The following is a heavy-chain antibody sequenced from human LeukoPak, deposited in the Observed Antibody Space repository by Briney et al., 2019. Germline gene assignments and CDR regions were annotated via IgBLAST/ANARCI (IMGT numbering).Heavy chain of an antibody. CDR3: ARDRIKSGSYYFDY. CDR1: AFTFSDYS. J-gene: IGHJ4*02. Sequence: GGSLRLSCAASAFTFSDYSMNWFGQAPGKGLEWVSYISGRSSTIYYADSVKGRFTISRDNAKNLMYLQMNSLRAEDTAVYYCARDRIKSGSYYFDYWGQGTLVTVSS. CDR2: ISGRSSTI. V-gene: IGHV3-48*01. D-gene: IGHD1-26*01.